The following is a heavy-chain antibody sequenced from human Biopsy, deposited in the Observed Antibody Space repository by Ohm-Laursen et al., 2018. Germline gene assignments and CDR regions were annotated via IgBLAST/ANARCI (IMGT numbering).Heavy chain of an antibody. CDR1: GYTFTGYY. D-gene: IGHD3-9*01. V-gene: IGHV1-2*02. Sequence: GASVKVSCKASGYTFTGYYLHWVRQAPGQGLEWMGWINPKSGGTHYLEKFRGRVTMTRDTSISTAYMEVSSLRSDDTAVYYCAIDGNDFLTDYLKIDQWGQGTLLTVSS. CDR2: INPKSGGT. J-gene: IGHJ4*02. CDR3: AIDGNDFLTDYLKIDQ.